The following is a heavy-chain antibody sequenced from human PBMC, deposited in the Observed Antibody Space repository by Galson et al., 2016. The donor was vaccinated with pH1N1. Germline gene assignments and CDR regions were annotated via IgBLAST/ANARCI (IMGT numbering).Heavy chain of an antibody. J-gene: IGHJ3*01. CDR3: ARDRGLANPDALDL. Sequence: SLRLSCAASGFAFNNYAVHWVRQAPGKGLEWVAIISYEGSDKYYADSVKGRFTISRDNSKNTLYLQTNSLRAGDTAIYYCARDRGLANPDALDLWGQGTMVTVSS. V-gene: IGHV3-30*04. D-gene: IGHD5-12*01. CDR2: ISYEGSDK. CDR1: GFAFNNYA.